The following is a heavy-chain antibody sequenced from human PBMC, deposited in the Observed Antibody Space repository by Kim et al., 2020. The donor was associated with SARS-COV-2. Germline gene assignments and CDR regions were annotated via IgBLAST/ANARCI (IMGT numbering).Heavy chain of an antibody. CDR2: IYYSGST. Sequence: SETLSLTCTVSGGSISSSSYYWGWIRQPPGKGLEWIGSIYYSGSTYYNPSLKSRVTISVDTSKNQFSLKLSSVTAADTAVYYCARPPLRFLDFDLWGRGTLVTVSS. D-gene: IGHD3-3*01. CDR3: ARPPLRFLDFDL. CDR1: GGSISSSSYY. J-gene: IGHJ2*01. V-gene: IGHV4-39*01.